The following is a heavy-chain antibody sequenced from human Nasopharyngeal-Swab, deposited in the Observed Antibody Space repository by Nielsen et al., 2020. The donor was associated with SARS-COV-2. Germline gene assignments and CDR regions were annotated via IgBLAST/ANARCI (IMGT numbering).Heavy chain of an antibody. Sequence: SETLSLTCAVYGGSFSGYYWSWIRQPPGKGLEWIGEINHSGSTNYNPSLKSRVTISVDTSKNQFSLKLSSVTAADTAVYYCARAPLRGADYWGQGTLVTVSS. D-gene: IGHD4-17*01. V-gene: IGHV4-34*01. J-gene: IGHJ4*02. CDR1: GGSFSGYY. CDR2: INHSGST. CDR3: ARAPLRGADY.